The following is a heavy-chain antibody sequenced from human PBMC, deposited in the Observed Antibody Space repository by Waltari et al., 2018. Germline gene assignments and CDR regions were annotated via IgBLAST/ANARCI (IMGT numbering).Heavy chain of an antibody. D-gene: IGHD2-21*01. V-gene: IGHV4-39*07. CDR3: ARGTSIPLTTGGMDV. J-gene: IGHJ6*04. CDR1: NGFITNSYSY. Sequence: QLQMQESGPGVVNPSGTLSLTCTVSNGFITNSYSYWVGVRQPPGKGLEWIWSIFYTGSTFYEPSLRSRLTMSIDTSNNQFSLELDPVTDADTAIYYCARGTSIPLTTGGMDVWGKGTTVTISP. CDR2: IFYTGST.